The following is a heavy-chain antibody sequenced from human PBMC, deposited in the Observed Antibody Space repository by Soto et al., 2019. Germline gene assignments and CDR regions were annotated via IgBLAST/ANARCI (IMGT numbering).Heavy chain of an antibody. CDR1: GFTFSSYA. CDR3: AKVGVVVPAAKDYMDV. D-gene: IGHD2-2*01. CDR2: ISGSGGST. V-gene: IGHV3-23*01. J-gene: IGHJ6*03. Sequence: GGSLRLSCAASGFTFSSYAMSWVRQAPGKGLEWVSAISGSGGSTYYADSVKGRLTISRDNSKNTLYLQMNSLRAEDTAVYYCAKVGVVVPAAKDYMDVWGKGTTVTVSS.